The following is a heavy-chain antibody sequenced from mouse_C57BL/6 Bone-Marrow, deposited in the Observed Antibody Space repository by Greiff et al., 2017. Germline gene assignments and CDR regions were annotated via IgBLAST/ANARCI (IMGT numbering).Heavy chain of an antibody. D-gene: IGHD2-12*01. Sequence: VQLQQPGAELVMPGASVKLSCKASGYTFTSYWMHWVKQRPGQGLEWIGEIDPSDSYTNYNQKFKGKSTLTVDKSSSTAYMQLSSLTSEDSAVYYCAREGYSGDIDYWGQGTTLTVSS. CDR2: IDPSDSYT. J-gene: IGHJ2*01. V-gene: IGHV1-69*01. CDR3: AREGYSGDIDY. CDR1: GYTFTSYW.